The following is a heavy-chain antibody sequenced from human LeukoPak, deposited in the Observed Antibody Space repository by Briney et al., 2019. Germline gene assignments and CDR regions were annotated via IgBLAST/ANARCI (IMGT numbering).Heavy chain of an antibody. J-gene: IGHJ1*01. CDR3: ARVHYGALGYFQH. V-gene: IGHV3-21*01. D-gene: IGHD4-17*01. CDR2: ISSSSSYI. Sequence: GGSLRLSCAASGFTFSSYSMNWVRQAPGKGLEWVSSISSSSSYIYYADSVKGRFTISRDNAKNSLYLQMNSLRAEDTAVYYCARVHYGALGYFQHWGQGTLVTVSS. CDR1: GFTFSSYS.